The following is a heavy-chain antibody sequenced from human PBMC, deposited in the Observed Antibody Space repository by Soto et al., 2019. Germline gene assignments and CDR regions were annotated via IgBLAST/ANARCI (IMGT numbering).Heavy chain of an antibody. CDR2: IGGSGGST. D-gene: IGHD2-2*02. V-gene: IGHV3-23*01. CDR3: AKDRVDPAAIWPCFDY. Sequence: PGGSLRLSCAASGFTFSSFAMSWVRQAPGKGLEWVSGIGGSGGSTYYADSVKGRFTIYRDSSKSTLYLQMNSLRAEDTAAYYCAKDRVDPAAIWPCFDYWGQGPLVTVAS. J-gene: IGHJ4*02. CDR1: GFTFSSFA.